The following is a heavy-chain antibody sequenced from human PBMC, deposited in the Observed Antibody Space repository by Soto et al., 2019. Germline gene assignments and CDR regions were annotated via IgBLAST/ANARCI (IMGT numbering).Heavy chain of an antibody. V-gene: IGHV3-23*01. D-gene: IGHD6-6*01. Sequence: EVQLLESGGGLVQPGGSLRLSCAASGFTFSSYAMSWVRQAPGKGLEWVSAISGSGGSTYYADSVKGRFTISRDNSKNTLYLQRNSLRADDTAVYYCAVLYSSSSYYYYGMDVWGQGTTVTVSS. CDR1: GFTFSSYA. CDR2: ISGSGGST. J-gene: IGHJ6*02. CDR3: AVLYSSSSYYYYGMDV.